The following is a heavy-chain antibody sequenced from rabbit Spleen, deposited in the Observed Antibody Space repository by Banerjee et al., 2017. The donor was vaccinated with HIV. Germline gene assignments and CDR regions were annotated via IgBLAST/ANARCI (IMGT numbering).Heavy chain of an antibody. Sequence: QEQLVESGGGLVQPEGSLALTCKASGFDFSGSAMCWVRQAPGKGLESIGCIYTTTTGTYYTNWAKGRFTISETSSTTVTLQMTSLTAADTATYFCARVSETSGWGEDLWGPGTLVTVS. D-gene: IGHD4-1*01. CDR1: GFDFSGSA. V-gene: IGHV1S45*01. CDR2: IYTTTTGT. J-gene: IGHJ6*01. CDR3: ARVSETSGWGEDL.